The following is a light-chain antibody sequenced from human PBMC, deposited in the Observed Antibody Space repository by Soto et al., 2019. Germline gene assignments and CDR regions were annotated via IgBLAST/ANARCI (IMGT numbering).Light chain of an antibody. CDR1: QSISSW. J-gene: IGKJ5*01. CDR3: QQYNSYLYT. CDR2: KAS. V-gene: IGKV1-5*03. Sequence: DIQMTQSPSTLSASVGDRVTITCPASQSISSWLAWYQQKPGKAPKLLIYKASSLESGVPSRFSGSGSGTEFTLTISSLQPDDFATYYCQQYNSYLYTFGQGTRLEI.